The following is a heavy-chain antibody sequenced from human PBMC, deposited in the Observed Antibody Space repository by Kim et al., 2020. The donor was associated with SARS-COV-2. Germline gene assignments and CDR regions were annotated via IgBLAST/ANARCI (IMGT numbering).Heavy chain of an antibody. Sequence: GGSLRLSCAASGFTFSSYAMSWVRQAPGKGLEWVSAISGSGGSTYYADSVKGRFTISRDNSKNTLYLQMNSLRAEDTAVYYCAISSSGYYVEIRDYWGQGTLVTVSS. CDR1: GFTFSSYA. CDR2: ISGSGGST. J-gene: IGHJ4*02. CDR3: AISSSGYYVEIRDY. V-gene: IGHV3-23*01. D-gene: IGHD3-22*01.